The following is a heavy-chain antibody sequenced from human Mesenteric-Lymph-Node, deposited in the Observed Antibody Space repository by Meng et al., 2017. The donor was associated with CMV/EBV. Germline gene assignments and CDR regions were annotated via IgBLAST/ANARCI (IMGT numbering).Heavy chain of an antibody. Sequence: GGSLRLSCAASGFTFSNFGMHWVRQAPDKGLEWVAFIRYDGSNKYYADSVKGRFTISRDNSKNTLYLQMNSLRAEDTAVYYCAKTGYSYFDYWGQGTLVTVSS. CDR1: GFTFSNFG. D-gene: IGHD5-18*01. CDR3: AKTGYSYFDY. CDR2: IRYDGSNK. J-gene: IGHJ4*02. V-gene: IGHV3-30*02.